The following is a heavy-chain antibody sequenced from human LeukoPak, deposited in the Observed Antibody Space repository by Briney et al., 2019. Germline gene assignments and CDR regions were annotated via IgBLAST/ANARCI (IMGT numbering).Heavy chain of an antibody. CDR1: GGIFSSYA. CDR2: IIPIFGTA. V-gene: IGHV1-69*13. CDR3: ARHYGSGSYYNSYFDY. J-gene: IGHJ4*02. D-gene: IGHD3-10*01. Sequence: SVKVSCKASGGIFSSYAISWVRQAPGQGLEWMGGIIPIFGTANYAQKFQGRVTITADESTSTAYMELSSLRSEDTAVYYCARHYGSGSYYNSYFDYWGQGTLVTVSS.